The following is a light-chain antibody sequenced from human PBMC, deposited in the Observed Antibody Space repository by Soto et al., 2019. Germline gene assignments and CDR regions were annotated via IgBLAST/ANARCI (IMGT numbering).Light chain of an antibody. J-gene: IGKJ1*01. CDR1: QSLLYSNGYNY. CDR2: LGS. V-gene: IGKV2-28*01. CDR3: MQALQTPWT. Sequence: DIVMTQSPLSLPVTPGESASISCRSSQSLLYSNGYNYLDWYLQRPGQSPQLLIYLGSNRASGVPDRFSGSGSGTDFTLKISRVEAEDVEVYYCMQALQTPWTFGQGTKVEIK.